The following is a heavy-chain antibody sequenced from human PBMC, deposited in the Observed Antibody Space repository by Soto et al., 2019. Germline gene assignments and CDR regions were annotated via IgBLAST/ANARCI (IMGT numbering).Heavy chain of an antibody. CDR1: GVSIHNSHSF. CDR3: GRVVEGATRHTDFDS. CDR2: VYYSGGA. J-gene: IGHJ5*01. V-gene: IGHV4-39*01. Sequence: PSETLSLTCAVSGVSIHNSHSFWGWIRQPPGKGLEFIANVYYSGGAHYNPSFKSRVTISVDTATNQVSLSMSSVTAADTAVYFCGRVVEGATRHTDFDSWGEGALVTVSS. D-gene: IGHD2-21*01.